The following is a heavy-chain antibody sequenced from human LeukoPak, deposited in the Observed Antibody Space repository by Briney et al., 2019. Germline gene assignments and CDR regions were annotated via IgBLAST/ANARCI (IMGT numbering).Heavy chain of an antibody. CDR1: GFTFSSFG. CDR2: ISSSSSKI. Sequence: PGRSLTLSCAVSGFTFSSFGMHWVRQAPGEGLEWVSSISSSSSKIYYADSVKGRFTISRDNAKSSLSLQMNSLRAEDTAVYYCARDGGRYSSEGFDYWGQGTLVTVSS. V-gene: IGHV3-21*01. J-gene: IGHJ4*02. D-gene: IGHD6-19*01. CDR3: ARDGGRYSSEGFDY.